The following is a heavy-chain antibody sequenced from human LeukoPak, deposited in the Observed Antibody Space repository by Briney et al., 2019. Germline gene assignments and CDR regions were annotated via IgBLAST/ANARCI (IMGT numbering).Heavy chain of an antibody. CDR1: GGSISSYY. CDR2: IYYSGST. J-gene: IGHJ4*02. CDR3: ARPIWFGEGHDY. Sequence: SETLSLTCTVSGGSISSYYWSWIRQPPGKGLEWIGYIYYSGSTNYNPSLTSRVTISVDTYKNHFSLTLSSVTAADTAVYYCARPIWFGEGHDYWGQGTLVTVSS. V-gene: IGHV4-59*08. D-gene: IGHD3-10*01.